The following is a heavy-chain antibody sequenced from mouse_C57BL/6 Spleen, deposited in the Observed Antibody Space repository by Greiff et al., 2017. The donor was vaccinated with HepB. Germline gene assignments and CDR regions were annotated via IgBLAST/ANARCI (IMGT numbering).Heavy chain of an antibody. Sequence: VQLQQSGPELVKPGASVKISCKASGYSFTGYYMNWVKQSPEKSLEWIGEINPSTGGTTYNQKFKAKATLTVDKSSSTAYMQLKSLTSEDSAVYYCARDLLWLRRRGYFDYWGQGTTLTVSS. J-gene: IGHJ2*01. V-gene: IGHV1-42*01. CDR1: GYSFTGYY. CDR3: ARDLLWLRRRGYFDY. CDR2: INPSTGGT. D-gene: IGHD2-2*01.